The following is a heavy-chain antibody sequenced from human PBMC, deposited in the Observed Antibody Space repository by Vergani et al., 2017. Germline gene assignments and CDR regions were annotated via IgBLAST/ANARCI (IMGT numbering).Heavy chain of an antibody. CDR2: IYYSGST. Sequence: QVQLQESGPGLVKPSETLSLTCTVSGGSISSHYWSWIRQPPGKGLEWIGYIYYSGSTNYNPSLKSRVTISVATSKNQFSLKLSSVTAADTAVYYGARVLGVVRAYGMDVWGQGTTVTVSS. CDR1: GGSISSHY. CDR3: ARVLGVVRAYGMDV. J-gene: IGHJ6*02. V-gene: IGHV4-59*11. D-gene: IGHD3-10*01.